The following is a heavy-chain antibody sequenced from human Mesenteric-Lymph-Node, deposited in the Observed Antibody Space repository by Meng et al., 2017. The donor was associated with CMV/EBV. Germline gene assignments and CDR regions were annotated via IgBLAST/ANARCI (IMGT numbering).Heavy chain of an antibody. CDR2: IKQDGSQK. V-gene: IGHV3-7*01. Sequence: CTTSVFSLSSSWMSWVRQAPGKGLEWVANIKQDGSQKYYVDSLKGRFTISRDNAKNSVYLQMNSLRVEDTSVYYCAKEGDFGLYFDYWGQGALVTVSS. CDR3: AKEGDFGLYFDY. D-gene: IGHD2-21*02. J-gene: IGHJ4*02. CDR1: VFSLSSSW.